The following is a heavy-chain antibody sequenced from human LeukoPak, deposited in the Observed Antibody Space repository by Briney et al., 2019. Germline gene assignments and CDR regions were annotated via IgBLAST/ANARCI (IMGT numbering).Heavy chain of an antibody. CDR2: INPNSGGT. J-gene: IGHJ4*02. D-gene: IGHD3-10*01. CDR1: GYTFTGYY. CDR3: ARISNYYGSGSYLPLFDY. Sequence: ASVKVSCKASGYTFTGYYMHWVRQDPGQGLEWMGWINPNSGGTNYAQKFQGRVTMTRDTSISTAYMELSRLRSDDTAVYYCARISNYYGSGSYLPLFDYWGQGTLVTVSS. V-gene: IGHV1-2*02.